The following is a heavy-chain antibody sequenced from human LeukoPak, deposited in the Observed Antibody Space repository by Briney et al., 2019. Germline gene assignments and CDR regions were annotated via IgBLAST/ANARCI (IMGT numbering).Heavy chain of an antibody. CDR2: INHSGST. Sequence: PSETLSLTCAVYGGSLSGYYWSWIRQPPGKGLEWIGEINHSGSTNYNPSLKSRVTISVDTSKNQFSLKLSSVTAADTAVYYCARGFGGGSTSHWGQGTLVTVSS. CDR1: GGSLSGYY. D-gene: IGHD2-2*01. V-gene: IGHV4-34*01. CDR3: ARGFGGGSTSH. J-gene: IGHJ4*02.